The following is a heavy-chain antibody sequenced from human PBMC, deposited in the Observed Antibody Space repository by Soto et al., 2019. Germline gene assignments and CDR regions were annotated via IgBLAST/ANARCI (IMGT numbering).Heavy chain of an antibody. V-gene: IGHV1-18*01. CDR3: AREGPAEEF. J-gene: IGHJ4*02. Sequence: QVQLVQSGAEVKKPGASVKVSCKASGYTFTSYAIGWVRQAPGQGLEWMGWINAYNGNTNYAQKLQGRVTMTTDTSTRPAFIEPGNLRSYHPALYFFAREGPAEEFRGQGTLVTVSS. D-gene: IGHD2-21*01. CDR1: GYTFTSYA. CDR2: INAYNGNT.